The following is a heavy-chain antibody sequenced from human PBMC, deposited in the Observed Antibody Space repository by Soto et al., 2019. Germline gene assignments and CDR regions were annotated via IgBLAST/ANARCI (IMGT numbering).Heavy chain of an antibody. CDR1: GFTFTNYW. CDR2: IDGVGADT. V-gene: IGHV3-74*01. J-gene: IGHJ4*02. CDR3: TMVFEY. Sequence: GGSLRLSCAASGFTFTNYWMHWVRQVPGKVLVWVSRIDGVGADTSYSDSVRGRFTISRDNAENMLYPQMNSLRAEDTAVYYCTMVFEYWGQGTLVNV.